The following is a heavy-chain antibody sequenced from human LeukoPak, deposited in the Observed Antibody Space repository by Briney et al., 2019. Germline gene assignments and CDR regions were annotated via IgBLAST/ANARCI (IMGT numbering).Heavy chain of an antibody. CDR3: ARGTLHSDAFDI. CDR1: GYTLTELS. J-gene: IGHJ3*02. CDR2: FDPEDGET. V-gene: IGHV1-24*01. Sequence: ASVKVSCKVSGYTLTELSMHWVRQAPGKGLEWMGGFDPEDGETIYAQKFQGRVTMTEDTSTDTAYMELSSLRSEDTAVYYCARGTLHSDAFDIWGQGTMVTVSS.